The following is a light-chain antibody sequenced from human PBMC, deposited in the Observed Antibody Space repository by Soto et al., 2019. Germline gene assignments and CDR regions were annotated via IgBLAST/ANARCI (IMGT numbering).Light chain of an antibody. J-gene: IGKJ2*01. CDR2: GAS. V-gene: IGKV3-15*01. Sequence: ETVMTQSPATLSVSPGERATLSYRTSESVSYYLAWYQQKPGQAPRLLMYGASTRATGIPARFTGSGSGTEFTLTISSLQSEDFAVYYCQQYNNWPGRAFGQGTKLQIK. CDR3: QQYNNWPGRA. CDR1: ESVSYY.